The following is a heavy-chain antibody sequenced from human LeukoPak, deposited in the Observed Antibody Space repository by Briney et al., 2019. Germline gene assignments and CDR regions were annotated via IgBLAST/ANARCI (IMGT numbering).Heavy chain of an antibody. Sequence: SETLSLTCTVSGGSISSYYWSWIRQPPGKGLEWIGYIYYSGSTNYNPSLKSRVTISVDTSKNQFSLKLSSVTAADTAVYYCASWGHDSSSWYWFDPWGQGTLVTVSS. CDR2: IYYSGST. CDR1: GGSISSYY. D-gene: IGHD6-13*01. CDR3: ASWGHDSSSWYWFDP. J-gene: IGHJ5*02. V-gene: IGHV4-59*01.